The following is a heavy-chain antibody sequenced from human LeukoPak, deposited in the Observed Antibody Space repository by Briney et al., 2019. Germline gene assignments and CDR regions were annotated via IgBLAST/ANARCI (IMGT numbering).Heavy chain of an antibody. CDR3: AKDPYSSRMEYFQQ. Sequence: GGSLRLSCADSGFTFSGYWMNWVRQAPGKGLEWVANINQNGGEKYYVDSVKGRFTISRDNGKNSLYLQMNSLRAEDTAVYYCAKDPYSSRMEYFQQWGQGTLVIVSS. D-gene: IGHD3-22*01. CDR2: INQNGGEK. V-gene: IGHV3-7*01. J-gene: IGHJ1*01. CDR1: GFTFSGYW.